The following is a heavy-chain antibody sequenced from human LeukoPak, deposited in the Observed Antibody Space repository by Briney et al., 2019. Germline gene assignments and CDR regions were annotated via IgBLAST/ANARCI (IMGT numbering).Heavy chain of an antibody. Sequence: GGSLRLSCAASGFTFSSYTMSWVRQAPGKGLEWVSSISSTSGCIYYADSVKGRLTISRDNARNSLYLQMNSLRADDTAVYYCASYSSGWYGYWGQGILVTVSS. D-gene: IGHD6-19*01. CDR3: ASYSSGWYGY. CDR2: ISSTSGCI. V-gene: IGHV3-21*01. CDR1: GFTFSSYT. J-gene: IGHJ4*02.